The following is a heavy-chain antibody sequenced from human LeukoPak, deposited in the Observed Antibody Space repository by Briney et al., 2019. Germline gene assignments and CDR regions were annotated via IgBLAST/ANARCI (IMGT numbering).Heavy chain of an antibody. CDR2: ISWDGGST. D-gene: IGHD1-26*01. J-gene: IGHJ4*02. V-gene: IGHV3-43*01. CDR3: ALGDFDY. CDR1: GFTFSSYG. Sequence: GGSLRLSCAASGFTFSSYGMHWVRQAPGKGLEWVSLISWDGGSTYYADSVKGRFTISRDNSKNSLYLQMNSLRTEDTALYYCALGDFDYWGQGTLVTVSS.